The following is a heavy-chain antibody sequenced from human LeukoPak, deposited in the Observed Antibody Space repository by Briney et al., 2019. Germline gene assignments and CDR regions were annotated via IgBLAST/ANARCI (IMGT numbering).Heavy chain of an antibody. CDR1: GGSFSGYY. J-gene: IGHJ4*02. D-gene: IGHD2-21*02. CDR2: INHSGSN. Sequence: SETLSLTCAVYGGSFSGYYWSWIRQPPEKGLEWIGEINHSGSNNYNPSLKSQVTISVDTSKNQFSLKLSSVTAADTAVYYCARGHDCMDYWGQGTLVTVSS. CDR3: ARGHDCMDY. V-gene: IGHV4-34*01.